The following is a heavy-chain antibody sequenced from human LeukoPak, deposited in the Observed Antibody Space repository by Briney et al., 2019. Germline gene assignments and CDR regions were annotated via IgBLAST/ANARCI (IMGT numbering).Heavy chain of an antibody. D-gene: IGHD1-1*01. CDR3: ASISTKYDALDI. CDR1: GGSISSISYY. CDR2: MYHNGST. V-gene: IGHV4-39*01. J-gene: IGHJ3*02. Sequence: SETLSLTCTVSGGSISSISYYWGWIRQPPGKGLEWIGSMYHNGSTYYNPSLKSRVTISVDTSKNQFSLKLSSVTAADTAVYYCASISTKYDALDIWGQGTMVTVSS.